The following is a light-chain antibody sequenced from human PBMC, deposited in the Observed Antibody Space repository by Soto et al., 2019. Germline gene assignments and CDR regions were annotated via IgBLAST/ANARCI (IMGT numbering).Light chain of an antibody. CDR2: GAS. V-gene: IGKV3-15*01. J-gene: IGKJ4*01. Sequence: EIVMTQSPATLSGSPGERATLSCRASQSVFSNLAWYQQKPGQAPRLLIYGASTRATSIPARFSGSGSGTEFTLTISSLQSEDFAVYYCQQYNEWPLTFGGGTKVEIK. CDR1: QSVFSN. CDR3: QQYNEWPLT.